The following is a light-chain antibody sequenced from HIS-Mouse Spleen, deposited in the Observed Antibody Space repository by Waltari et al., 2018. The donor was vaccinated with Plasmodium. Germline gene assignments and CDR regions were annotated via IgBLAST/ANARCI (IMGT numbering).Light chain of an antibody. CDR3: QQYDNLPYT. J-gene: IGKJ2*01. Sequence: DIQMTQSPSSLSASVGDRVTITCQASQDISNYLNWYQQKPGKTPKLLIYDAYNLETGFPSRFSGSGSGTDFTFTISSLQPEDIATYYCQQYDNLPYTFGQGTKLEIK. CDR1: QDISNY. CDR2: DAY. V-gene: IGKV1-33*01.